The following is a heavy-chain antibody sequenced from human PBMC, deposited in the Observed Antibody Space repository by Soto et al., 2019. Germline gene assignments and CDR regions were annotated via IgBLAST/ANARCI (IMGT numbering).Heavy chain of an antibody. V-gene: IGHV1-18*01. Sequence: GASVKVSFKASGYTFTSYGISWVRQAPGEGLEWMGWISAYNGNTNYAQKLQGRVTMTTDTSTSTAYMELRSLRSDDTAVYYCARVSYYDSSGPSRGHNWFDPWGQGTLVTVSS. CDR2: ISAYNGNT. CDR1: GYTFTSYG. CDR3: ARVSYYDSSGPSRGHNWFDP. D-gene: IGHD3-22*01. J-gene: IGHJ5*02.